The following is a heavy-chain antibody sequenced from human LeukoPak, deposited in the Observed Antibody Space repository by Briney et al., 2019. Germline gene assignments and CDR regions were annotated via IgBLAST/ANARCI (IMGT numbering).Heavy chain of an antibody. CDR3: ARGLGHSSSWFLDY. CDR2: INWSGETK. J-gene: IGHJ4*02. CDR1: GFTFDDYG. V-gene: IGHV3-20*04. Sequence: GGSLRLSCAASGFTFDDYGMSWVRQAPGKGLEWVSGINWSGETKGYADSVKGRFTISRDNAKNVLYLQMNSLRADDTAFYFCARGLGHSSSWFLDYWGQGTLVTVSS. D-gene: IGHD6-13*01.